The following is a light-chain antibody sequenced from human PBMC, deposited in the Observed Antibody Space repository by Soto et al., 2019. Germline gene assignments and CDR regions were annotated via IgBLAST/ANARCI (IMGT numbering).Light chain of an antibody. CDR1: TSDVGGYNL. J-gene: IGLJ1*01. Sequence: QSALTQPASVSGSPGQPLTISCSGTTSDVGGYNLVSSYQQHTAKAPKLLIYEGTQRPSGVSSRFSGSKSGNTASLTISGLQAEDEADYYCCSNASSSSYVFGTGTKVTVL. CDR3: CSNASSSSYV. V-gene: IGLV2-23*01. CDR2: EGT.